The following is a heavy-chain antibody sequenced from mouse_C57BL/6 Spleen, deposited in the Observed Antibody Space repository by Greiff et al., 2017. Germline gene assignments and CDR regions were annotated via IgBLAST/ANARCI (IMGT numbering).Heavy chain of an antibody. CDR3: ARGAGWDVKAMDY. Sequence: VQLQQSGPELVKPGASVKISCKASGYTFTDYYMNWVKQSHGKSLEWIGDINPNNGGTSYNQKFKGKATLTVDKSSSTAYMELRSLTSEDSAVYYCARGAGWDVKAMDYWGQGTSVTVSS. V-gene: IGHV1-26*01. J-gene: IGHJ4*01. D-gene: IGHD4-1*01. CDR2: INPNNGGT. CDR1: GYTFTDYY.